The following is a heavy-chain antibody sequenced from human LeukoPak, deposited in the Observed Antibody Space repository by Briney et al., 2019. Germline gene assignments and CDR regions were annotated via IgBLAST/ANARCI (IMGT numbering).Heavy chain of an antibody. CDR3: AGGDGALYYYYYGMDV. Sequence: PSETLSLTCTVSGGSISSYYWSWIRQPPGKGLEWSGYIYYSGSTNYNPSLKSRVTTSVDTSKNQFSLKLSSVTAADTGVYYCAGGDGALYYYYYGMDVWGQGTTVTVSS. CDR2: IYYSGST. CDR1: GGSISSYY. V-gene: IGHV4-59*01. D-gene: IGHD2-21*01. J-gene: IGHJ6*02.